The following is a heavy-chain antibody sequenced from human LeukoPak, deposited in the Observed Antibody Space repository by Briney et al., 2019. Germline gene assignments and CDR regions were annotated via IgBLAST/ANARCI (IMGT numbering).Heavy chain of an antibody. V-gene: IGHV4-59*02. CDR1: GVSVSGYY. J-gene: IGHJ4*02. CDR2: VYYSGST. CDR3: ARIHRYCSGGACYVLDN. Sequence: SETLSLTCVVSGVSVSGYYWGWIRQLPGRGLEWIGYVYYSGSTNYNPSFKSRITISVDTSRNQFSLQLSSVTAADTAVYYCARIHRYCSGGACYVLDNWGQGTLVAVSS. D-gene: IGHD2-15*01.